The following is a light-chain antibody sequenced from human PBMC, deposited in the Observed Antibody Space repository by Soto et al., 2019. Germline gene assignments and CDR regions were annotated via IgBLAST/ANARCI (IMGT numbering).Light chain of an antibody. CDR1: QAISNY. V-gene: IGKV1-27*01. Sequence: DIQMTQSPSSLSASIGDRVTITCRASQAISNYLAWYQLKPGKVPKLLIYAASILQSGVPSRFSGSGSGTDFTLTISSLKPEDIATYYCQKYSGAPFTFGPGTKVDIK. CDR3: QKYSGAPFT. CDR2: AAS. J-gene: IGKJ3*01.